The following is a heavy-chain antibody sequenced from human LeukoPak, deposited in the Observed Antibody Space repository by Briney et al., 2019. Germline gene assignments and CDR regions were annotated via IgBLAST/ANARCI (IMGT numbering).Heavy chain of an antibody. CDR2: INPKRGVT. V-gene: IGHV1-2*02. J-gene: IGHJ3*01. CDR1: GYTFTDYY. CDR3: ARERNYGDYGNAFDV. Sequence: ASVKVSCKASGYTFTDYYIHWMRQAPGQGLEWMGWINPKRGVTTYAQKFQGRVTMTRDTSITTAYMELTRLRSDDTTIYYCARERNYGDYGNAFDVWGQGTKVTLS. D-gene: IGHD4-17*01.